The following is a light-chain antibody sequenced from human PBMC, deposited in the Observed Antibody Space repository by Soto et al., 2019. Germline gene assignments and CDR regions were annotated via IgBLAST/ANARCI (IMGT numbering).Light chain of an antibody. CDR1: QGISHY. CDR3: QQSYDAQFT. Sequence: DIQLTQSPCSLSASAGDEVTITCRASQGISHYLTWYQQKPGRAPTLLIYGVSTLQSGVPSRFSGGGSGTDFTLTISNLQLEDFASYYCQQSYDAQFTFGGGTRVEIK. V-gene: IGKV1-39*01. CDR2: GVS. J-gene: IGKJ4*01.